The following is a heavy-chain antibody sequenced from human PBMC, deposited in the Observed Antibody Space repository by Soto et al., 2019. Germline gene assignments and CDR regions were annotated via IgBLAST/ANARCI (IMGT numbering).Heavy chain of an antibody. D-gene: IGHD3-10*01. CDR2: MNPNSGNT. CDR1: GYTFTSYD. V-gene: IGHV1-8*01. J-gene: IGHJ5*02. Sequence: ASVKVSCKASGYTFTSYDINWVRQATGQGLEWMGWMNPNSGNTGYAQKFQGRVTMTRNTSISTAYMELSSLRSEDTAVYYCARDSITMVRGVTDNWFDPWGQGTLVTVSS. CDR3: ARDSITMVRGVTDNWFDP.